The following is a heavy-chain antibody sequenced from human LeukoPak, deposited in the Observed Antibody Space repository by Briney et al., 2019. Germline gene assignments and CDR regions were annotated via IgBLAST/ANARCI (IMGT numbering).Heavy chain of an antibody. CDR1: GFTFSDYA. CDR3: ARHPTVVVAATYFDW. V-gene: IGHV3-23*01. CDR2: ISASGGST. Sequence: GGSLRLSCAASGFTFSDYAMSWVRQAPGKGLDWVSPISASGGSTYYADSVKGRFTISRDNSKNTLYLQMNSLRPEDTAVYYCARHPTVVVAATYFDWRGQGTLVTVSS. D-gene: IGHD2-15*01. J-gene: IGHJ4*02.